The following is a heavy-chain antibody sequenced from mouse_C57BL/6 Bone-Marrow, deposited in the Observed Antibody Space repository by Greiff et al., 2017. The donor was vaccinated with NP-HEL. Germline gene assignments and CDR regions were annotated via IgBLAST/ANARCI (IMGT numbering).Heavy chain of an antibody. Sequence: EVQLQQSGPELVKPGASVQISCKASGYTFTDYYMNWVKQSHGKSLEWIGDINPNNGGTSYNQKFKVKATLTVDKSSSTAYMELRSLTSEDSAVYYCAEGADYGAMDYWGQGTSVTVSS. J-gene: IGHJ4*01. V-gene: IGHV1-26*01. CDR3: AEGADYGAMDY. CDR1: GYTFTDYY. CDR2: INPNNGGT. D-gene: IGHD2-4*01.